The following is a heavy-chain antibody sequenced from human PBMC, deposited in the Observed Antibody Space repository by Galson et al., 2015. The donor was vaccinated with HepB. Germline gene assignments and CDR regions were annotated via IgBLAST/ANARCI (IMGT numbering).Heavy chain of an antibody. CDR3: ARGADWNSFDY. CDR2: ISYDGTRK. J-gene: IGHJ4*02. Sequence: SLRLSCAASGFTFSSYGMHWVRQAPGKGLEWVAGISYDGTRKYYADSVKGRFTISRENSKNTLHLQMNSLRAEDTALYYCARGADWNSFDYWGQGTLVTVSS. V-gene: IGHV3-30*19. D-gene: IGHD1-1*01. CDR1: GFTFSSYG.